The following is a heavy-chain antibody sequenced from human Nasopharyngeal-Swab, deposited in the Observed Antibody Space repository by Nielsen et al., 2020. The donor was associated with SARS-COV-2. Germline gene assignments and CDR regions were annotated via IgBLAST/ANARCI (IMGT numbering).Heavy chain of an antibody. V-gene: IGHV1-3*01. CDR3: ARPAGGDFAPLGFDY. D-gene: IGHD3-16*01. J-gene: IGHJ4*02. Sequence: ASVKVSCKASGYTFTSYAMHWVRQAPGQRLEWMGWINAGNGNTKYSQKFQGRVTITRDTSASTAYMELSSLRSEDTAVYYCARPAGGDFAPLGFDYWGQGTLVTVSS. CDR2: INAGNGNT. CDR1: GYTFTSYA.